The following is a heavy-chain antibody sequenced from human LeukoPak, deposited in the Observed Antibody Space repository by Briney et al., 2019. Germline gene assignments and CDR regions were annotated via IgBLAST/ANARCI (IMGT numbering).Heavy chain of an antibody. CDR1: GYTFTAYY. J-gene: IGHJ4*02. CDR2: LNPYSGDT. D-gene: IGHD3-22*01. Sequence: ASVKVSCKASGYTFTAYYLHWVRQPPEQGLEWMRWLNPYSGDTNYAQNFQGRVTMTRDTSINTAYMELSRLRSDDTAVYYCVRSSYDSSLRFDDYWGQGTLVTVSS. CDR3: VRSSYDSSLRFDDY. V-gene: IGHV1-2*02.